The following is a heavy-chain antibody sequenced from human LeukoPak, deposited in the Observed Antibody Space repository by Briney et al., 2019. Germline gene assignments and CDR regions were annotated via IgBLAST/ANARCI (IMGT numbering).Heavy chain of an antibody. Sequence: ASVKVSCKASGYTFTGYYMHWVRQAPGQGLEWMGWINPNSGGTNYAQKFQGRVTMTRDTSFSTAYMELSRLRSDDTAVYYCARDVNCSGGSCSSYWGQGTLVTVSS. CDR2: INPNSGGT. D-gene: IGHD2-15*01. J-gene: IGHJ4*02. V-gene: IGHV1-2*02. CDR3: ARDVNCSGGSCSSY. CDR1: GYTFTGYY.